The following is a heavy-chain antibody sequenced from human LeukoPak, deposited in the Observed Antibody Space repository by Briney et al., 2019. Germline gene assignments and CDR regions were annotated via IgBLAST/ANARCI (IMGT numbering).Heavy chain of an antibody. J-gene: IGHJ4*02. CDR1: GGSISSGGYY. Sequence: PSETLSLTCTVSGGSISSGGYYWSWIRQPPGKGLEWIGYIYHSGSTYYNPSLKSRVIISVDTSKNQFSLKLSSLTAADTAVYYCARGPVGNYFDYWGQGTLVTVSS. CDR3: ARGPVGNYFDY. D-gene: IGHD7-27*01. V-gene: IGHV4-30-2*01. CDR2: IYHSGST.